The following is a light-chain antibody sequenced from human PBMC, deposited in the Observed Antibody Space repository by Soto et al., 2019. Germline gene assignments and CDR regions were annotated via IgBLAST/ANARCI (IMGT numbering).Light chain of an antibody. J-gene: IGLJ1*01. V-gene: IGLV2-14*01. Sequence: QSVLTQPASVSGSPGQSITISCTGTSSDVGDYNYVSWYQQYPGKAPKLMIYGVSNRPSGVSNRFSGSKSGNTASLTISGLQAEDEADYYCSSYTTSSTHDVFGAGTKVTVL. CDR3: SSYTTSSTHDV. CDR1: SSDVGDYNY. CDR2: GVS.